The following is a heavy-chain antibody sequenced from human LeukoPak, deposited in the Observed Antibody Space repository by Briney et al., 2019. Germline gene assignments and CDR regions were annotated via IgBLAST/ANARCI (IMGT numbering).Heavy chain of an antibody. Sequence: GGSLRLSCAASGFTFSSYEMNWVRQAPGKGREWVSYISSSGSTIYYADSVKGRFTISRDNAKNSLYLQMNSLRAEDTAVYYCARVSSSWGYFDYWGQGTLVTVSS. J-gene: IGHJ4*02. CDR1: GFTFSSYE. CDR2: ISSSGSTI. D-gene: IGHD2-2*01. V-gene: IGHV3-48*03. CDR3: ARVSSSWGYFDY.